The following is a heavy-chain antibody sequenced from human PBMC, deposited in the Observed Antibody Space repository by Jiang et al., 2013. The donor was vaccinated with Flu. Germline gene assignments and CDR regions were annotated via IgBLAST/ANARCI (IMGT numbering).Heavy chain of an antibody. Sequence: GSGLVKPSETLSLTCTVSGGSISSYYWSWIRQPPGKGLEWIGYIYYSGSTNYNPSLKSRVTISVDTSKNQFSLKLSSVTAADTAVYYCARNIVATIHYYYGMDVWGQGTTVTVSS. D-gene: IGHD5-12*01. V-gene: IGHV4-59*01. CDR3: ARNIVATIHYYYGMDV. J-gene: IGHJ6*02. CDR2: IYYSGST. CDR1: GGSISSYY.